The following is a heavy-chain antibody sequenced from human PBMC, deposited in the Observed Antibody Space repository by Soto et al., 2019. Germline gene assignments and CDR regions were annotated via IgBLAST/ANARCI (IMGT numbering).Heavy chain of an antibody. Sequence: TLSPACTVSGAALSSGGYFYTWVRQPPGKGLEWLGYIYYSGGTNYNPSLTSRVTISLDKSKSQFSLRLISVTAADTAVYYCTREQSDDNYFDPWGQGTLVTVSS. CDR2: IYYSGGT. V-gene: IGHV4-61*08. CDR1: GAALSSGGYF. CDR3: TREQSDDNYFDP. J-gene: IGHJ5*02. D-gene: IGHD6-19*01.